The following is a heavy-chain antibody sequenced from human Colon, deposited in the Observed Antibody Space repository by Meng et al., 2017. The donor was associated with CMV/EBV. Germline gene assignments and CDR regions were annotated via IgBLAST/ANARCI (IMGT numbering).Heavy chain of an antibody. D-gene: IGHD3-16*01. CDR3: ATSLGAGA. Sequence: VTGSCRASGYTFTNYQMHWVRQDPGQGLEWMGWINTNSGNPAYAQGLSGRFAFSLDTSVSTAYLQISSVKAEDTAIYYCATSLGAGAWGQGTLVTVSS. J-gene: IGHJ5*02. CDR2: INTNSGNP. CDR1: GYTFTNYQ. V-gene: IGHV7-4-1*02.